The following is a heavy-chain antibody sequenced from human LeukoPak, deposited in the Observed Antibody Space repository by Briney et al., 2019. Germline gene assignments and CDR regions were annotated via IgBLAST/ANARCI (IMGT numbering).Heavy chain of an antibody. D-gene: IGHD3-3*01. CDR3: ARVSYYDFWSGYRAAYFDY. V-gene: IGHV4-34*01. Sequence: PSETLSLTCAVYGGSFSGYYWSWIRQPPGKGLEWIGEINHSGSTNYNPSLKSRVTISVDTSKNQFSLKLSSVTAADTAVYYSARVSYYDFWSGYRAAYFDYWGQGTLVTVSS. CDR1: GGSFSGYY. CDR2: INHSGST. J-gene: IGHJ4*02.